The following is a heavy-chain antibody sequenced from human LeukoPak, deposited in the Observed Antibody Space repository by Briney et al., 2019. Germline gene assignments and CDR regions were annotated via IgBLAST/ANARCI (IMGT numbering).Heavy chain of an antibody. D-gene: IGHD2-21*02. Sequence: ASVKVSCKASGCTFSTYGLMWVRQAPGQGLEWMGWINTNNGNTNYAQKFQGRVTMTTDTSTSTGYMELGSLRSDDTAVYYCARKRCTGDCYLFDPWGQGTLVTVSS. CDR2: INTNNGNT. CDR3: ARKRCTGDCYLFDP. V-gene: IGHV1-18*01. CDR1: GCTFSTYG. J-gene: IGHJ5*02.